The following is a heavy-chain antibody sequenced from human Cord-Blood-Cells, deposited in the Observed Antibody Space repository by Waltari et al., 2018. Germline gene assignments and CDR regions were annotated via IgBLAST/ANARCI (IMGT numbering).Heavy chain of an antibody. J-gene: IGHJ5*02. CDR1: GFTFSSYS. CDR3: ARDGTPGEWELLKWFDP. CDR2: ITSSSSYI. Sequence: EVQLVESGGGLVKPGGSLRLSCAASGFTFSSYSMNWVRQAPGKGLEWVSSITSSSSYIYNADSVTGRFTIARDNAKTSLYLQMNSLRAGDTAVYYCARDGTPGEWELLKWFDPWGQGTLVTVAS. D-gene: IGHD1-26*01. V-gene: IGHV3-21*01.